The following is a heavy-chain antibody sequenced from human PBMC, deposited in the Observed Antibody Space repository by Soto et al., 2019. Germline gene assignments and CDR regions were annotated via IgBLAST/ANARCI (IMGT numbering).Heavy chain of an antibody. V-gene: IGHV3-23*01. J-gene: IGHJ6*02. Sequence: EVQLLESGGGLVQPGGSLRLSCAASGFTFSSYAMSWVRQAPGKGLEWVSAISGSGGSTYYADSVKSRFTISRDNSKNTLYLQMNSLRAEDTAVYYCAKGVAGTSPLEYYYYYYGMDVWGQGTTVTVSS. D-gene: IGHD6-19*01. CDR1: GFTFSSYA. CDR3: AKGVAGTSPLEYYYYYYGMDV. CDR2: ISGSGGST.